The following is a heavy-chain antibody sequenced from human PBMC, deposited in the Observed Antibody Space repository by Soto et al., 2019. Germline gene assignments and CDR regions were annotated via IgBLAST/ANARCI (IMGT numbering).Heavy chain of an antibody. V-gene: IGHV1-69*06. J-gene: IGHJ6*02. CDR1: GGTFSSYA. CDR2: IIPIFGTA. Sequence: QVQLVQSGAEVKKPGSSVKVSCKASGGTFSSYAISWVRXXXXXXXXWMGGIIPIFGTANYAQKFQGRVTITADKSTSTXXXEXXXXXXXXXXXXXXXXXXXXXXXXXXXXWXQGTTVTVSS. CDR3: XXXXXXXXXXXXXX.